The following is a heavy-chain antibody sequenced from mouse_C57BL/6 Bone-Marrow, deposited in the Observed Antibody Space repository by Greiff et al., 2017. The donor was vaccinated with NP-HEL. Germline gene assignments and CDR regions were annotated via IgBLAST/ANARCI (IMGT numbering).Heavy chain of an antibody. Sequence: EVMLVESGRGLVKPGGSLKLSCAASGFTFSDYGMHWVRQAPEKGLEWVAYISSGSSTIYYADTVKGRFTISRDNAKNTLFLQMTSLRSEDTAMYYCASAYYSNYDAMDYWGQGTSVTVSS. CDR1: GFTFSDYG. CDR2: ISSGSSTI. D-gene: IGHD2-5*01. CDR3: ASAYYSNYDAMDY. V-gene: IGHV5-17*01. J-gene: IGHJ4*01.